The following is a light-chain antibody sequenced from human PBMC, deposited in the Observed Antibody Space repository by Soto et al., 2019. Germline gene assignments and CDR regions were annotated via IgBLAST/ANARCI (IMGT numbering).Light chain of an antibody. J-gene: IGKJ1*01. Sequence: DIQMTQSPSTLSASVGDRVTITCRASQSISIWLAWYQQRAGKAPKLLIYKASNLESGVPSRFSGSGSGTEFTLSISNLQPDDLATYYCQQYKTFSPKTFGQGTTVEIK. CDR2: KAS. CDR3: QQYKTFSPKT. CDR1: QSISIW. V-gene: IGKV1-5*03.